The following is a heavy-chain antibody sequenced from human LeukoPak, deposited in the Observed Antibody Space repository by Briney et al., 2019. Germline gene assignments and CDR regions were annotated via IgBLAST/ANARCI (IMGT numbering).Heavy chain of an antibody. CDR1: GFTFSNYA. Sequence: GGSLRLSCAGSGFTFSNYAMIWVRQAPGKGLEWVSAIKGSGSYTKYADSVTGRFTISRDNSKNMLYLQMNSLTADDTAIYYCAKDPNGDYIGAFDFGGQGTMVTVSS. CDR2: IKGSGSYT. V-gene: IGHV3-23*01. D-gene: IGHD4-17*01. CDR3: AKDPNGDYIGAFDF. J-gene: IGHJ3*01.